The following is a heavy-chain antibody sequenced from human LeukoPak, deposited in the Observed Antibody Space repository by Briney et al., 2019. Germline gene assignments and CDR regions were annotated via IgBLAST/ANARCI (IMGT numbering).Heavy chain of an antibody. V-gene: IGHV3-74*01. CDR3: ARDTVGVTDY. D-gene: IGHD1-26*01. Sequence: GGSLRLSCAASGFTFSSYWMHWVRQAPGKGLVWVSRIKSDGSYTSYADSVKGRFTISRDNAKNTLYLQMNSLRAEDTALYYCARDTVGVTDYWGQGTLVTVSS. J-gene: IGHJ4*02. CDR1: GFTFSSYW. CDR2: IKSDGSYT.